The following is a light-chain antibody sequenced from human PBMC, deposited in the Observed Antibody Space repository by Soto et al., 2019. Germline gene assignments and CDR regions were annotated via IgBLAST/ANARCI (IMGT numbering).Light chain of an antibody. J-gene: IGKJ4*01. CDR2: GAS. CDR1: RSVSTN. Sequence: DIILTQSPAIVSVSPGERATLSCRASRSVSTNLAWYQHKHGQAPRLLIYGASTRVTDIPARFSVSGSGTDFTLTLNYLKYEYFGHLYCQQSDQSLSPVTFGGGTKVEI. V-gene: IGKV3-15*01. CDR3: QQSDQSLSPVT.